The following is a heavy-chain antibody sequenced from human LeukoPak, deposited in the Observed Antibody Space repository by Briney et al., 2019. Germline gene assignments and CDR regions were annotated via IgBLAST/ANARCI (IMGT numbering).Heavy chain of an antibody. CDR1: GFTFSNVW. CDR2: IRKATEGGAT. D-gene: IGHD3-16*01. V-gene: IGHV3-15*01. J-gene: IGHJ4*02. Sequence: GGSLRLSCAASGFTFSNVWMGWFRQAPGKGLEWVGRIRKATEGGATDYAAPVQGRFTISRDDSSNTLHLQINSLKTEDTAVYFCASARWGSQCTCPGYWGQGTLVTVSS. CDR3: ASARWGSQCTCPGY.